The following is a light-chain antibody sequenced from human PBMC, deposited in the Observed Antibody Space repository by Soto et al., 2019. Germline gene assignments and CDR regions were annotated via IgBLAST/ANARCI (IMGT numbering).Light chain of an antibody. Sequence: IVMTQSPATLSVSPGERATLSCRASQSVSSNLAWYQQKPGQAPRLLIYGASARATGIPDRFSGSGSGTDFTLTISRLEPEDFAVYYCQQRSDWPCTFGQGTRLDIK. V-gene: IGKV3-15*01. CDR1: QSVSSN. J-gene: IGKJ1*01. CDR3: QQRSDWPCT. CDR2: GAS.